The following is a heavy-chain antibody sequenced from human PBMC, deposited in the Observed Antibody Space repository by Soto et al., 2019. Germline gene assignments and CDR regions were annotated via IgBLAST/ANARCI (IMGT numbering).Heavy chain of an antibody. D-gene: IGHD2-15*01. CDR3: ARDLSVVFDY. V-gene: IGHV3-23*01. Sequence: LRLSCTASGFTFNKYAMSWVRQAPGKGLEWVSAITDSGAASHYADSVKGRFTVSRDNSKNTLYLQMNSLRADDTAVYYCARDLSVVFDYWGQGTLVTVSS. J-gene: IGHJ4*02. CDR2: ITDSGAAS. CDR1: GFTFNKYA.